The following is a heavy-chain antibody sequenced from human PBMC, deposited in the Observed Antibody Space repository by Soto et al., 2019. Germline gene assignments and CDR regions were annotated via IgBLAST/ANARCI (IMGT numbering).Heavy chain of an antibody. V-gene: IGHV1-3*01. CDR1: GYTFTSYA. J-gene: IGHJ4*02. CDR3: AAESYYESNGTKGRMD. Sequence: ASVKDSCKASGYTFTSYAMHRVRQALGQRLEWMGWINAGNGNKKYSQKFQGRVTITRDTSASKAYMELSRLRSEDTPVYYCAAESYYESNGTKGRMDWGQGSLVPVSS. CDR2: INAGNGNK. D-gene: IGHD3-22*01.